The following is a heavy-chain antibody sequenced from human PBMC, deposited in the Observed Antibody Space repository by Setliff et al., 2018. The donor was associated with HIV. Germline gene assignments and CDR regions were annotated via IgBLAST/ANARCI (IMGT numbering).Heavy chain of an antibody. J-gene: IGHJ4*02. CDR1: RDSIRNGAYY. V-gene: IGHV4-39*07. CDR3: ARTYSSNWYIDY. CDR2: IYYSGSA. Sequence: PSETLSLTCTVSRDSIRNGAYYWGWIRQPPGKGLEWIGSIYYSGSAYYNPSFKSRVTLSVDTSENQFSLKLSSVTAADTAIYYCARTYSSNWYIDYWGQGTLVTVSS. D-gene: IGHD6-13*01.